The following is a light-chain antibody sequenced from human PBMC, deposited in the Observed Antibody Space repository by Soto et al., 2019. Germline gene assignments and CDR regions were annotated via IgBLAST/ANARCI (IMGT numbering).Light chain of an antibody. CDR2: DVI. CDR3: SSYTSSSTLGV. J-gene: IGLJ2*01. V-gene: IGLV2-14*01. CDR1: SSDVGGYNY. Sequence: QSALTQPASVSGSPGQPITISCTGTSSDVGGYNYVSWYQQHPGKAPKPMIYDVINRPSGVSNPFSGSKSGNTASLTISGLQAEDEADYYCSSYTSSSTLGVFGGGTQLTVL.